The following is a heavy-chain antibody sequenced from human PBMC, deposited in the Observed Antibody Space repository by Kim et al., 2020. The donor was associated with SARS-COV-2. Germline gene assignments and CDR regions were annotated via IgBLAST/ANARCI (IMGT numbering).Heavy chain of an antibody. CDR1: GYTFTSYG. CDR2: ISAYNGNT. D-gene: IGHD5-12*01. CDR3: ARRGYSGYDLVY. Sequence: PSVKVSCKASGYTFTSYGISWVRQAPGQGLEWLGWISAYNGNTNYAPKLQGSVTMTTDTSTSTAYMVLRSLRSDDTAVYYCARRGYSGYDLVYWGQGTLVTVSS. V-gene: IGHV1-18*01. J-gene: IGHJ4*02.